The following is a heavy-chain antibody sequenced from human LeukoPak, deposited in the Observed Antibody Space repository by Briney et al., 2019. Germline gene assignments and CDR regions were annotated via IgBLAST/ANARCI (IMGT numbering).Heavy chain of an antibody. CDR1: GYSFTSYW. V-gene: IGHV5-51*01. D-gene: IGHD4-11*01. CDR3: ARHPGATFTVTTSLGMDV. Sequence: GESLQISCKGSGYSFTSYWIGWVRQMPGKGLEWMGIIYPGDSDTRYSPSFQGQVTISADKSISTAYLQWSSLKASDTAMYYCARHPGATFTVTTSLGMDVWGQGTTVTVSS. CDR2: IYPGDSDT. J-gene: IGHJ6*02.